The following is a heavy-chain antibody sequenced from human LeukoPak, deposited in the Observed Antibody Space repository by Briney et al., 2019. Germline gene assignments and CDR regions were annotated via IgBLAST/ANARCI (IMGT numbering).Heavy chain of an antibody. V-gene: IGHV1-2*06. CDR2: INPNSGGT. CDR1: GYTFTGYY. J-gene: IGHJ4*02. Sequence: ASVKVSCKASGYTFTGYYMHWVRQAPGQGLEWMGRINPNSGGTNYAQKFQGRVTMTRDTSISTAYMELSRLRSDDTAAYYCARVDNIGYYYLDYWGQGTLVTVSS. D-gene: IGHD6-19*01. CDR3: ARVDNIGYYYLDY.